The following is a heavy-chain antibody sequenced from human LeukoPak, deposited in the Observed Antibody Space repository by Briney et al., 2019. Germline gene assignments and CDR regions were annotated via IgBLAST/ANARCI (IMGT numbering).Heavy chain of an antibody. CDR1: GFTFSSYS. Sequence: GGSLRLSCAASGFTFSSYSMNWVRQAPGKGLEWVSSISSSSSYIYYADSVKGRFTISRDNAKNSLYLQMNSLRAEDTAVYYCASGSDCSSTSCYYYYYMDVWGKGTTVTVSS. D-gene: IGHD2-2*01. V-gene: IGHV3-21*01. J-gene: IGHJ6*03. CDR2: ISSSSSYI. CDR3: ASGSDCSSTSCYYYYYMDV.